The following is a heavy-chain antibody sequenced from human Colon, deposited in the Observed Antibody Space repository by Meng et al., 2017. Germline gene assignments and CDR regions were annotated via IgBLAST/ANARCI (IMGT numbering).Heavy chain of an antibody. Sequence: QVVLQERGPGAVKPAGTLSLTCAVSGDSIRSSNWWSWVRQPPGRGLEWIGEIYHSGSTNYNPSLKNRLSLTVDKSKNQFSLTLHSVSAADTAVYYCARVIYASGNMAHLDCWGQGTLVTVSS. CDR2: IYHSGST. V-gene: IGHV4-4*02. D-gene: IGHD3-10*01. CDR3: ARVIYASGNMAHLDC. CDR1: GDSIRSSNW. J-gene: IGHJ4*02.